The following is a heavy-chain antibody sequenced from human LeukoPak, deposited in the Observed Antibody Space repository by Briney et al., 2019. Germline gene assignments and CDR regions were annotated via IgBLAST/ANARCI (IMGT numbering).Heavy chain of an antibody. CDR1: GGSFSGYY. D-gene: IGHD3-9*01. V-gene: IGHV4-34*01. CDR3: ARVLRYFDWPYDAFDI. CDR2: INHSGST. Sequence: SETLSLTCAVYGGSFSGYYWSWIRQPPGKGLEWIGEINHSGSTFYNPSLKSRVTISVDTSKNQFSLKLSSVTAADTAVYYCARVLRYFDWPYDAFDIWGQGTMVTVSS. J-gene: IGHJ3*02.